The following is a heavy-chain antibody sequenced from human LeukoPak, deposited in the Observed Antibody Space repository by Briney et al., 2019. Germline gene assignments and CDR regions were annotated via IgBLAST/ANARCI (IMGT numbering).Heavy chain of an antibody. V-gene: IGHV7-4-1*02. CDR1: GYTFSSYT. CDR3: VRQYSGYESLYFDS. J-gene: IGHJ4*02. D-gene: IGHD5-12*01. CDR2: INTFTGTP. Sequence: ASVKVSCKASGYTFSSYTLCWLRQAPGQGLEWMGWINTFTGTPTYAQGFTGRFVFSFDSTVSTAYLQISSLKAEDIAVYYCVRQYSGYESLYFDSWGQGTLVTVSS.